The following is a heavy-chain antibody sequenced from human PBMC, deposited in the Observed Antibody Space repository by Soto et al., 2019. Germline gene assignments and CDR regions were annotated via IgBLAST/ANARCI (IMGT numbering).Heavy chain of an antibody. CDR2: INAGNGNT. V-gene: IGHV1-3*01. Sequence: ASVKVSCKASGYTFTSYAMHWVRQAPGQRLEWMGWINAGNGNTKYSQKFQGRVTITRDTSASTAYMELSSLRSEDTAVYYCARSGYSSSWYNYYYGMDVWGQGTTVTVSS. D-gene: IGHD6-13*01. CDR3: ARSGYSSSWYNYYYGMDV. J-gene: IGHJ6*02. CDR1: GYTFTSYA.